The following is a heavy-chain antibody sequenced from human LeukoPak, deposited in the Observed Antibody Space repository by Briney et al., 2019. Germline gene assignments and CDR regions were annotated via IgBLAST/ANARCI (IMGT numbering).Heavy chain of an antibody. CDR1: GGSISSSNW. CDR3: ARKGTYSDHWRFPEPKLSYGLDV. D-gene: IGHD3-3*01. J-gene: IGHJ6*02. CDR2: IYHSGST. Sequence: PSETLSLTCAVSGGSISSSNWWSWVRQPPGKGLEWIGEIYHSGSTDYNPSLKSRVTISVDKSKNQFSLQLSSVTAADTAVYYCARKGTYSDHWRFPEPKLSYGLDVWGQGTTVTVSS. V-gene: IGHV4-4*02.